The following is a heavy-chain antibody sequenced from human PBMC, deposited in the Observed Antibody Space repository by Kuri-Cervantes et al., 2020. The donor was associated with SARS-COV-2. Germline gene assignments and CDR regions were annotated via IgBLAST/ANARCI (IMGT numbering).Heavy chain of an antibody. V-gene: IGHV3-48*01. CDR1: GFTFSSYS. CDR2: ISSSSSTI. D-gene: IGHD2-2*01. J-gene: IGHJ4*02. CDR3: ARVSSYQLQSGGFDY. Sequence: GGSLRLSCAASGFTFSSYSMNWVRQAPGKGLEWVAYISSSSSTIYYADSVKGRFTISRDNAKNSLYLQINSLRAEDTAIYYCARVSSYQLQSGGFDYWGQGTLVTVSS.